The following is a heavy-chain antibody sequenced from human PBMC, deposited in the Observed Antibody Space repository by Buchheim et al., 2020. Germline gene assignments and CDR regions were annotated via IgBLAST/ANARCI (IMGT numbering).Heavy chain of an antibody. Sequence: QVQLVESGGGVVQPGGSLRLSCAASGFTFSDYGMHWVRQTPGRGLEWVALIWYDGSSKYYADSVKGRFTISRDNSENTLYLQMESLRAEDTGVYYCSSVGDYGDYGVGFYYYYLDVWGEGTT. CDR1: GFTFSDYG. CDR2: IWYDGSSK. J-gene: IGHJ6*03. CDR3: SSVGDYGDYGVGFYYYYLDV. D-gene: IGHD4-17*01. V-gene: IGHV3-33*01.